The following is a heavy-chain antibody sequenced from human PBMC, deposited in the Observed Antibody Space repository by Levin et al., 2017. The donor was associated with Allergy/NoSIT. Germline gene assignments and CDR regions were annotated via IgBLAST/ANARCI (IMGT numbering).Heavy chain of an antibody. CDR2: ISYDGSNK. CDR3: AKGQMKETEIFDY. V-gene: IGHV3-30*18. D-gene: IGHD5-24*01. Sequence: GGSLRLSCAASGFTFSSYGMHWVRQAPGKGLEWVAVISYDGSNKYYADSVKGRFTISRDNSKNTLYLQMNSLRAEDTAVYYCAKGQMKETEIFDYWGQGTLVTVSS. J-gene: IGHJ4*02. CDR1: GFTFSSYG.